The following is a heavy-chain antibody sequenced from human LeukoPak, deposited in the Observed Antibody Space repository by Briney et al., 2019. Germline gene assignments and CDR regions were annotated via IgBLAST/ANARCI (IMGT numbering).Heavy chain of an antibody. CDR3: ARMVRGVIGY. Sequence: GGSLRLSCAASGFSFSSDWMSWVRQAPGKGLEWVANIRQDGREQNYVDSVKGRFTISRDNAKNSLYLQMNSLRAEDTAVYYCARMVRGVIGYWGQGTLVTVSS. J-gene: IGHJ4*02. CDR2: IRQDGREQ. D-gene: IGHD3-10*01. CDR1: GFSFSSDW. V-gene: IGHV3-7*01.